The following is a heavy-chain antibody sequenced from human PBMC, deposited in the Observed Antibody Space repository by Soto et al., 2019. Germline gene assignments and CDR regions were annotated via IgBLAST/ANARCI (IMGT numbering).Heavy chain of an antibody. D-gene: IGHD3-10*01. V-gene: IGHV4-30-4*01. CDR1: GGSISSGDYY. J-gene: IGHJ6*02. Sequence: PSETLSLTCTVSGGSISSGDYYWSWIRQPPGKGLEWIGYIYYSGSTYYNPSLKSRVTISVDTSMNQFSLKLSSVTAADTAVYYCARSPVLLWFGGPNYYYGMDVWGQGTTVTVSS. CDR3: ARSPVLLWFGGPNYYYGMDV. CDR2: IYYSGST.